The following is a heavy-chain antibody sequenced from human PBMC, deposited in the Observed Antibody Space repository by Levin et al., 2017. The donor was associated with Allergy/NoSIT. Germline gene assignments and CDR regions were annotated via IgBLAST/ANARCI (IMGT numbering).Heavy chain of an antibody. Sequence: GGSLRLSCAASGFTFSSYAMHWVRQAPGKGLEWVAVISYDGSNKYYADSVKGRFTISRDNSKNTLYLQMNSLRAEDTAVYYCARVTGYSSGWEPFDYWGQGTLVTVSS. CDR3: ARVTGYSSGWEPFDY. D-gene: IGHD6-19*01. CDR2: ISYDGSNK. CDR1: GFTFSSYA. V-gene: IGHV3-30*04. J-gene: IGHJ4*02.